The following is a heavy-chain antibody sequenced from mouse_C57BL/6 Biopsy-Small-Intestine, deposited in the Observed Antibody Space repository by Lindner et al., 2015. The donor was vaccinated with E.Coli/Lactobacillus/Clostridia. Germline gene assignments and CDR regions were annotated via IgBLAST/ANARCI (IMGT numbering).Heavy chain of an antibody. V-gene: IGHV1-39*01. J-gene: IGHJ2*01. CDR1: GYSFTDYN. CDR3: ARHGNYFDY. D-gene: IGHD1-1*01. CDR2: ITPNFGTT. Sequence: LQESGPELVKPGASVKISCKASGYSFTDYNINWVKQNNGKSLEWIGVITPNFGTTIYNQKFKGKATLTVDQSSSTAYMQLNSLTSEDSAVYYCARHGNYFDYWGQGTTLTVSS.